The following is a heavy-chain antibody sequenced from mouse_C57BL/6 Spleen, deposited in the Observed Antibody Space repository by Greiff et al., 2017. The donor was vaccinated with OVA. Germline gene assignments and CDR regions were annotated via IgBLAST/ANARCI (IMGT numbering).Heavy chain of an antibody. CDR3: ARSGTPNYYGSSYYAMDY. CDR1: GYTFTSYW. J-gene: IGHJ4*01. V-gene: IGHV1-50*01. CDR2: IDPSDSYT. D-gene: IGHD1-1*01. Sequence: QVQLQQPGAELVKPGASVKLSCKASGYTFTSYWMQWVKQRPGQGLEWIGEIDPSDSYTNYNQKFKGKATLTVDTSSSTAYMQLSSLTSEDSAVYYCARSGTPNYYGSSYYAMDYWGQGTSVTVSS.